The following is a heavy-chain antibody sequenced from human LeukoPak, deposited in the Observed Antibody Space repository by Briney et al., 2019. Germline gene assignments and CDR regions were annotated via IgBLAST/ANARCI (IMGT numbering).Heavy chain of an antibody. Sequence: SETLSLTCDVYGGSFSGYYWSWIRQPPGKGLEWIGEINHSGSTNYNPSLKSRVTISVDTSKNQFSLKLSSVTAADTAVYYCAREVSGWYGGYYYYYYGMDVWGQGTTVTVSS. V-gene: IGHV4-34*01. J-gene: IGHJ6*02. CDR3: AREVSGWYGGYYYYYYGMDV. D-gene: IGHD6-19*01. CDR1: GGSFSGYY. CDR2: INHSGST.